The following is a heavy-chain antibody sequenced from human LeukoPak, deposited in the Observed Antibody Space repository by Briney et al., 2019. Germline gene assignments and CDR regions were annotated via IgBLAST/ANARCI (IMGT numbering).Heavy chain of an antibody. CDR1: GGSISSDY. D-gene: IGHD6-19*01. J-gene: IGHJ6*03. CDR3: ARDHTGDSSGPEAAYMDV. V-gene: IGHV4-59*01. CDR2: IYYRGST. Sequence: SETLSLTCTVSGGSISSDYWSWIRQPPGKGLEWIGHIYYRGSTNYNPSLKSRVTISVDTSKNQFSLKLGSVTAADTAVYYCARDHTGDSSGPEAAYMDVWGKGTTVTVSS.